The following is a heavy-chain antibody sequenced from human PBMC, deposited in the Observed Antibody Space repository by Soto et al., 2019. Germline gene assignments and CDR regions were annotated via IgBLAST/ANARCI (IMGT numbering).Heavy chain of an antibody. D-gene: IGHD4-17*01. Sequence: QVQLEQSGAEVKKAGSSVKVSCRAFGGSVNSHAISWVRQAPGQGLEWMGGIIPMFGTPTYAQKFQAGVTICAGQSTSTDYLDLSSLRSEDTAVYYCAISRNVAEFNDYGGNYHGFDIWGQGTMVTVSS. CDR2: IIPMFGTP. CDR1: GGSVNSHA. J-gene: IGHJ3*02. CDR3: AISRNVAEFNDYGGNYHGFDI. V-gene: IGHV1-69*01.